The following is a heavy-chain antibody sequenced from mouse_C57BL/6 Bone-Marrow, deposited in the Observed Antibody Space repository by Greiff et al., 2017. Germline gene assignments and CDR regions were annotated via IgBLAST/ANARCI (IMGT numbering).Heavy chain of an antibody. CDR2: IDPENGDT. Sequence: VQQQQSGAELVRPGASVKLSCTASGFNIKDDYMHWVKQRPEQGLEWIGWIDPENGDTEYASKFQGKATITADTSSNTAYLQLSSLTSEDTAVYYCTTGGITTVVPFAYWGQGTLVTVSA. CDR3: TTGGITTVVPFAY. CDR1: GFNIKDDY. V-gene: IGHV14-4*01. J-gene: IGHJ3*01. D-gene: IGHD1-1*01.